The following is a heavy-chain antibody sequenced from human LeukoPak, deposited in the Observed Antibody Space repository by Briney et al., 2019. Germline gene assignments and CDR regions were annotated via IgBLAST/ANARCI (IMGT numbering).Heavy chain of an antibody. CDR1: GFTVSSDS. D-gene: IGHD6-19*01. J-gene: IGHJ6*03. V-gene: IGHV3-53*01. CDR2: IYSGGST. Sequence: GGSLRLSCTVSGFTVSSDSMSWVRQAPGKGLEWVSFIYSGGSTHYSDSVKGRFTISRDNSKNTLYLQMNSLRAEDTAVYYCARDVWGVAVAGYYYYYMDVWGKGTTVTISS. CDR3: ARDVWGVAVAGYYYYYMDV.